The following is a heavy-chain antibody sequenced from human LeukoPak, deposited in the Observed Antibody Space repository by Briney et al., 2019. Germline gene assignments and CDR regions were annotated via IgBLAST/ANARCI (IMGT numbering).Heavy chain of an antibody. J-gene: IGHJ4*02. Sequence: GGSLRLSCEASGFTFSSISMNWVRQAPGKGLEWVSSISSSSSYIYYADSVKGRFTISRDNAKNSLYLQMNSLRAEDTAVYYCARFHRDGYPLFDYWGQGTLVTVSS. CDR3: ARFHRDGYPLFDY. CDR1: GFTFSSIS. CDR2: ISSSSSYI. V-gene: IGHV3-21*01. D-gene: IGHD5-24*01.